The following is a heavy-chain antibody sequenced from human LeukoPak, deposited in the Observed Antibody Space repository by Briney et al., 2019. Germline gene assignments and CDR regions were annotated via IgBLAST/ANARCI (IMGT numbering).Heavy chain of an antibody. Sequence: GGSLRLSCSASGFTFSSYAMHWVRQAPGKGLEYVSAISSNGGSTYYADSVKGRFTISRDNSKNTLYLQMSSLRAEDTAVYYCVEGPYYDILTGYSFDYWGQGTLVTVSS. CDR3: VEGPYYDILTGYSFDY. D-gene: IGHD3-9*01. CDR2: ISSNGGST. V-gene: IGHV3-64D*06. J-gene: IGHJ4*02. CDR1: GFTFSSYA.